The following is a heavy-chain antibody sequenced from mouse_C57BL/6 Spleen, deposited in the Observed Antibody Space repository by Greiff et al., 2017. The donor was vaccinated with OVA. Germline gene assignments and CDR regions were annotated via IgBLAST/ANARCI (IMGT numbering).Heavy chain of an antibody. D-gene: IGHD1-1*01. V-gene: IGHV1-69*01. CDR2: IDPPDGYT. CDR1: GYTFTSYW. CDR3: AIMARITTGVATEGDFDD. Sequence: QVQLQQPGAELVMPGASVKLSCKASGYTFTSYWMHWVKQRPGQGLEWIGEIDPPDGYTNYNQKFKGKTTLTVDKSSSTAYMQLSSLTSEDSAVYDCAIMARITTGVATEGDFDDWGKGATLTVAS. J-gene: IGHJ2*01.